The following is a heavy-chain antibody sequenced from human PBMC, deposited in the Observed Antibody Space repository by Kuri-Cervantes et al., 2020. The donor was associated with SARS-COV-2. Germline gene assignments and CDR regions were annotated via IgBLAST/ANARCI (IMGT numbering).Heavy chain of an antibody. CDR2: INPDGSYT. J-gene: IGHJ3*02. CDR3: AKDRSLVVADAFDI. D-gene: IGHD2-15*01. V-gene: IGHV3-74*01. Sequence: GGSLRLSCSASGFTFSGHWIHWVRQAPGKGLVWVSRINPDGSYTNNADSVKGRFTISRDNSKNTLYLQMNSLRAEDTAVYYCAKDRSLVVADAFDIWGQGTMVTVSS. CDR1: GFTFSGHW.